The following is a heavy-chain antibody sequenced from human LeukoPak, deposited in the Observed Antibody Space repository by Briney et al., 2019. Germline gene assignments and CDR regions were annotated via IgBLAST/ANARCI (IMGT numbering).Heavy chain of an antibody. V-gene: IGHV3-11*01. J-gene: IGHJ3*02. D-gene: IGHD6-25*01. Sequence: GGSLRLSCAASGFTFSDFHMSWIRQAPGKGLEWVSYIRNSGSNTYYADSVKGRFTISRDNAKNSLYLQMNSLRTEDTAVYYCARDLGAGGAFDIWGQGTMVTVSS. CDR2: IRNSGSNT. CDR1: GFTFSDFH. CDR3: ARDLGAGGAFDI.